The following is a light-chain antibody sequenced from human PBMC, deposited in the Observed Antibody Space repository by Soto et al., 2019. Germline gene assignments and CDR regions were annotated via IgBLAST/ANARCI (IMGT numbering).Light chain of an antibody. CDR1: ESISSSY. J-gene: IGKJ2*01. Sequence: EIVLTQSPGTLSLSPGEGDTLSCRASESISSSYLAWYQHRPGQSPRLLIYAASSRAAGIPDRFSGSGSGADLNLTISRLEPEDFAVYYCQLYGGSHMFSFGQGTKLQIK. CDR2: AAS. V-gene: IGKV3-20*01. CDR3: QLYGGSHMFS.